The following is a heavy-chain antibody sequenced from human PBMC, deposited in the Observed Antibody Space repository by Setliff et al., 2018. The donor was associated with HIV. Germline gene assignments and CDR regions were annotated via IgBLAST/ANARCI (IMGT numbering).Heavy chain of an antibody. J-gene: IGHJ6*03. CDR2: IYTSETT. Sequence: SETLSLTCNVSGGSISSGSYYWSWIRQPAGKELEWIGHIYTSETTNYNPSLKSRVTISLDTSNNHFSLKLRSATATDTAVYYCARVVAATHYYYYYMDVWGKGTTVTVS. CDR3: ARVVAATHYYYYYMDV. D-gene: IGHD2-15*01. CDR1: GGSISSGSYY. V-gene: IGHV4-61*09.